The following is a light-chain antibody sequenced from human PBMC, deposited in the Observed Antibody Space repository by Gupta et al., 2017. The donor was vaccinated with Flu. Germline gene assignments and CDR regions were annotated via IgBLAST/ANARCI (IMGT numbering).Light chain of an antibody. CDR2: DAS. CDR3: QQRSNGPLT. J-gene: IGKJ4*01. Sequence: LLPPSPATLSLSPGERATLSCRASQSVSSDLAWDQQKPGQAPRLLIYDASNRATGIPARVSGRGSGTDFTLTISNLEPEDFAVYFCQQRSNGPLTFGGGTKVEI. V-gene: IGKV3-11*01. CDR1: QSVSSD.